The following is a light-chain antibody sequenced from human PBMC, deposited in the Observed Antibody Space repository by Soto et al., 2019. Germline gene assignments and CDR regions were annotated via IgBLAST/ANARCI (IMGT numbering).Light chain of an antibody. CDR3: TPEIYSLSL. J-gene: IGKJ4*01. CDR2: KVS. CDR1: QSLVSSDGNTH. V-gene: IGKV2-30*01. Sequence: AVLSQYKHSQHVTLGQPASNSCRASQSLVSSDGNTHLIWLQQRPGQSPRRLIYKVSNRDSEVPDRLSGSGSGTDFTLEISRVVADFFLDDYSTPEIYSLSLFG.